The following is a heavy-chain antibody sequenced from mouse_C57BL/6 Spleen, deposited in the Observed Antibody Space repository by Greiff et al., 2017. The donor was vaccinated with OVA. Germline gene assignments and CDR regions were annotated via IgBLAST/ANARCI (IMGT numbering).Heavy chain of an antibody. CDR3: ARVYHQTQAMDY. V-gene: IGHV5-6*01. CDR2: ISSGGSYT. D-gene: IGHD1-3*01. Sequence: EVQGVESGGDLVKPGGSLKLSCAASGFTFSSYGMSWVRQTPDKRLEWVATISSGGSYTYYPDSVKGRFTISRDNAKNTLYLQMSSLKSEDTAMYYCARVYHQTQAMDYWGQGTSVTVSS. J-gene: IGHJ4*01. CDR1: GFTFSSYG.